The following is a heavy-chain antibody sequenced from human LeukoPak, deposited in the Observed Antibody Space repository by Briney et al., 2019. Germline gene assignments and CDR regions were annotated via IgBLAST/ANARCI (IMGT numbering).Heavy chain of an antibody. CDR1: GFSLSTSGVG. J-gene: IGHJ3*02. D-gene: IGHD3-3*01. CDR2: ISWDDDK. V-gene: IGHV2-5*02. CDR3: AHRRAVSGFLEWLFNAFDI. Sequence: SGPTLVNPTQTLTLTCTFSGFSLSTSGVGVGWIRQPPGKALEWLALISWDDDKRYSPSLKSRLTITKDTSKNQVVLTMTNMDPVDTATYYCAHRRAVSGFLEWLFNAFDIWGQGTMVTVSS.